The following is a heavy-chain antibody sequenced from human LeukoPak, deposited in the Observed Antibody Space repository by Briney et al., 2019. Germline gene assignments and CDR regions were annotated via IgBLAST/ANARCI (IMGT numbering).Heavy chain of an antibody. CDR2: INWNGGSK. CDR1: GFTFDDYG. V-gene: IGHV3-20*04. CDR3: ARAYDYVWGSYRLYYFDY. Sequence: GGSLRLSCAASGFTFDDYGMSWVRQAPGKGLEWVSGINWNGGSKGYADSVKGRFTISRDNAKNSLYLQMNSLRAEDTALYYCARAYDYVWGSYRLYYFDYWGQGTLVTVSS. J-gene: IGHJ4*02. D-gene: IGHD3-16*02.